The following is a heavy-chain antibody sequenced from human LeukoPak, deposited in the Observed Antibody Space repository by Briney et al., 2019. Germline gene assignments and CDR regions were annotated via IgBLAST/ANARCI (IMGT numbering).Heavy chain of an antibody. Sequence: GRSLRLSCAASGFTFSRHAMHWVRQAPGKGLEWVAVISNGGSDKRYADSVKGRFTISGDDSKNTLYLEMNTLRSDDTAVYYCASWAGGAQAGILGFALFDYWGQGTLVTVSS. CDR3: ASWAGGAQAGILGFALFDY. J-gene: IGHJ4*02. CDR1: GFTFSRHA. V-gene: IGHV3-30*04. D-gene: IGHD6-19*01. CDR2: ISNGGSDK.